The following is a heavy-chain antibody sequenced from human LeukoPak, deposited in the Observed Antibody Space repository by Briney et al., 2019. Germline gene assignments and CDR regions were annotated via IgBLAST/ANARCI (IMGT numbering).Heavy chain of an antibody. CDR2: IYYSGST. D-gene: IGHD3-10*01. Sequence: SETLSLTCTVSGGSISSSSYYWGWIRQPPGKGLEWIGSIYYSGSTYYNPSLKSRVTISVDTSKNQFSLKLSSVTAADTAVYYYARHPRITMVRGDYPNWFDPWGQGTLVTVSS. CDR1: GGSISSSSYY. J-gene: IGHJ5*02. CDR3: ARHPRITMVRGDYPNWFDP. V-gene: IGHV4-39*01.